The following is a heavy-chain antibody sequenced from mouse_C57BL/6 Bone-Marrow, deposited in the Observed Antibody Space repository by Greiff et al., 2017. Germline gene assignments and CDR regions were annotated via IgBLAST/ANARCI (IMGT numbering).Heavy chain of an antibody. V-gene: IGHV2-2*01. D-gene: IGHD2-4*01. J-gene: IGHJ1*03. CDR2: IWPGGST. CDR3: ATHYDPWYFDV. Sequence: QVQLQESGPGLVQPSQSLSITCTVSGFSLTSYGVHWVRQSPGKGLEWLGVIWPGGSTDYNAAFISRLSISKDNSNGQIFVKMISLQADDTAIYYCATHYDPWYFDVWGKGTTVTVSS. CDR1: GFSLTSYG.